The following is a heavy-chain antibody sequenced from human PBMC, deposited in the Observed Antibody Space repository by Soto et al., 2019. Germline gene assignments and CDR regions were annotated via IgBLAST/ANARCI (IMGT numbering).Heavy chain of an antibody. J-gene: IGHJ3*02. D-gene: IGHD6-19*01. CDR3: AKDTAIAVAGRAFDI. V-gene: IGHV3-9*01. CDR1: GFTFDDYA. CDR2: ISWNSGSI. Sequence: EVQLVESGGGLVQPGRSLRLSCAASGFTFDDYAMHWVRQAPGKGLEWVSGISWNSGSIGYADSVKGRFTISRDNAKNSLYLQMNSLRAEDTALYYCAKDTAIAVAGRAFDIWGQGTMVTVSS.